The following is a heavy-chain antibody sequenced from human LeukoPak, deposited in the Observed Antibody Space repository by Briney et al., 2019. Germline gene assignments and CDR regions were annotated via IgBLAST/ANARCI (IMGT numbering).Heavy chain of an antibody. J-gene: IGHJ4*02. CDR2: IYHSGST. Sequence: SETLSLTCTVSGYSISSGYYWGWIRQPPGKGLEWIGSIYHSGSTYYNPSLKSRVTISVDTSKNQFSLKLSSVTAADTAVYYCARVDLARSGDRGIDYWGQGTLVTVSS. CDR3: ARVDLARSGDRGIDY. V-gene: IGHV4-38-2*02. D-gene: IGHD1-26*01. CDR1: GYSISSGYY.